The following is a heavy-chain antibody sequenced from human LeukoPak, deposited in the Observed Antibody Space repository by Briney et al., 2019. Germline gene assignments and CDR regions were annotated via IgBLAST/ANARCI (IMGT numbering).Heavy chain of an antibody. J-gene: IGHJ3*02. CDR3: ARAYDVLLWFGEYPNAFDI. V-gene: IGHV1-18*01. CDR2: ISAYNGNT. D-gene: IGHD3-10*01. CDR1: NYTFTSYG. Sequence: ASVKVSCKASNYTFTSYGISWVRQAPGQGLEWMGWISAYNGNTNYAQKLQGRVTMTTDTSTSTAYMELRSLRSDDTAVYYCARAYDVLLWFGEYPNAFDIWGQGTMVTVSS.